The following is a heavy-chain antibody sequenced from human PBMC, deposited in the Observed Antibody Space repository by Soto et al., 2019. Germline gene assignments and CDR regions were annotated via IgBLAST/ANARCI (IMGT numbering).Heavy chain of an antibody. CDR2: INPSGGST. D-gene: IGHD2-2*01. CDR1: GYTFTSYY. CDR3: ARDGGYCSSTSCPKNYFDY. J-gene: IGHJ4*02. Sequence: ASVKVSCKASGYTFTSYYMHWVRHAPGQGLEWMGIINPSGGSTSYAQKFQGRVTMTRDTSTSTVYMELSSLRSEDTAVYYCARDGGYCSSTSCPKNYFDYWGQGTLVTVSS. V-gene: IGHV1-46*01.